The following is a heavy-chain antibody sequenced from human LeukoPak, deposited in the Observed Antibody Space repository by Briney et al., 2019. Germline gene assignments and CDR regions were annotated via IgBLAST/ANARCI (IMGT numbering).Heavy chain of an antibody. J-gene: IGHJ6*03. D-gene: IGHD6-13*01. CDR1: GGSISSSSYY. Sequence: PSETLSLTCTVSGGSISSSSYYWGWIRQPPGKGLEWIGSIYYSGSTYYNPSLKSRVTISVDTSKNQFSLKLSSVTAADTAVYYCARGTSGDSSSWYLNYYMDVWGKGTTVTVSS. CDR2: IYYSGST. V-gene: IGHV4-39*01. CDR3: ARGTSGDSSSWYLNYYMDV.